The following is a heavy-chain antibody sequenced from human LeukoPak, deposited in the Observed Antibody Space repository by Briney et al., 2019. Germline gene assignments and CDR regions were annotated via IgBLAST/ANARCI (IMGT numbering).Heavy chain of an antibody. CDR1: GFTFSSYW. V-gene: IGHV3-7*01. CDR3: AKEKTTGTYYVDY. Sequence: GGSLRLSCAASGFTFSSYWMSWVRRAPGKGLEWVANIKQDGSDKYYLDSVKGRFTISRDNAKNSLYLKMNSLRAEDTAVYYCAKEKTTGTYYVDYWGQGTLVTVSS. CDR2: IKQDGSDK. D-gene: IGHD1-7*01. J-gene: IGHJ4*02.